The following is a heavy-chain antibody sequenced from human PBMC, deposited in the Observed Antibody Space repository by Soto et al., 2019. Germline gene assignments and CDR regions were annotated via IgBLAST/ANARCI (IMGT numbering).Heavy chain of an antibody. D-gene: IGHD6-13*01. Sequence: ASVKVSCKASGYTFINYGISWVRQAPGQGLEWMGWISGYNGNTNYAQRLQDRVTMTTDTSTSTAYMELRSLRSDDTAVYYCARDHWKQLVLIENWGQGTLVTVSS. CDR1: GYTFINYG. CDR3: ARDHWKQLVLIEN. V-gene: IGHV1-18*01. CDR2: ISGYNGNT. J-gene: IGHJ4*02.